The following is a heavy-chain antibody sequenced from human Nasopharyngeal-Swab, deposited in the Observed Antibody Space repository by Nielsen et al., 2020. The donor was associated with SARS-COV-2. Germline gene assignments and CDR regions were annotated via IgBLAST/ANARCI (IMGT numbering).Heavy chain of an antibody. Sequence: ASVKVSCKASGYTFTSYYMHWVRQAPGQGLERMGIINPSGGSTSYAQKFQGRVTMTRDTSTSTVYMELSRLRSEDTAVYYCASDTTGTTKFDYWGQGTLVTVSS. J-gene: IGHJ4*02. D-gene: IGHD1-1*01. CDR1: GYTFTSYY. CDR2: INPSGGST. CDR3: ASDTTGTTKFDY. V-gene: IGHV1-46*01.